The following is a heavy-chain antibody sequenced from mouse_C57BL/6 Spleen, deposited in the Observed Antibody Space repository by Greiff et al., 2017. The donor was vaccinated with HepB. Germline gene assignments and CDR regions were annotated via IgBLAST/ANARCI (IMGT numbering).Heavy chain of an antibody. CDR1: GYTFTSYW. Sequence: QVQLQHPGTELVKPGASVKLSCKASGYTFTSYWMHWVKQRPGQGLEWIGNINPSNGGTNYNEKFNSKATLTVDKSSSTAYMQLSSLTSEDSAVYYCARQEPTMDYAMDYWGQGTSVTVSS. CDR3: ARQEPTMDYAMDY. V-gene: IGHV1-53*01. CDR2: INPSNGGT. J-gene: IGHJ4*01. D-gene: IGHD2-10*01.